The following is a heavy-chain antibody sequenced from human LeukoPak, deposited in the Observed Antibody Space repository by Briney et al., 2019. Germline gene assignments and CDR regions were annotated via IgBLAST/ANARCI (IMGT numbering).Heavy chain of an antibody. D-gene: IGHD4-17*01. CDR1: GYTFTDYY. J-gene: IGHJ3*02. CDR3: AREAFTTVTSATDAFDI. CDR2: INPKSGGA. V-gene: IGHV1-2*02. Sequence: ASVKVSCKASGYTFTDYYMHWVRQAPGQGLEWMGWINPKSGGANSAQRFQGRVTTTRDTSISTTYMELSRLRSDDTAVYYCAREAFTTVTSATDAFDIWGQGTMVTVSS.